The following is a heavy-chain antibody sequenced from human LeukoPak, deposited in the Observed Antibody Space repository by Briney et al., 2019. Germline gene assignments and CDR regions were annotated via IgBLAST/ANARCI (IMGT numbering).Heavy chain of an antibody. Sequence: ASVTVSFTSSVYTFTNYGISWVRQAPGQGREGMGWISAYNGNTTYAQKLQGRVTMTTDTSTSTAYMELRSLRSDDTAVYYCARRVRIGGYDLRYYYYYGMDVWGQGTTVTVSS. D-gene: IGHD5-12*01. CDR1: VYTFTNYG. V-gene: IGHV1-18*01. CDR2: ISAYNGNT. J-gene: IGHJ6*02. CDR3: ARRVRIGGYDLRYYYYYGMDV.